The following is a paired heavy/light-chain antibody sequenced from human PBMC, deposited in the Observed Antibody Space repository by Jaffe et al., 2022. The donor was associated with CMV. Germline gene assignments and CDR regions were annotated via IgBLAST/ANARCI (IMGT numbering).Heavy chain of an antibody. CDR3: ITDGWIQLWFFHY. D-gene: IGHD5-18*01. Sequence: EVQLVESGGGLVKPGGSLRLSCVASGFTFSQAWMSWVRQAPGKGLEWVGRIKSKTDGGTTDYAAPVKGRFTISRDDSKNTLYLQMNSLKTEDTAVYYCITDGWIQLWFFHYWGQGTLVTVSS. CDR2: IKSKTDGGTT. V-gene: IGHV3-15*01. J-gene: IGHJ4*02. CDR1: GFTFSQAW.
Light chain of an antibody. CDR2: GAS. J-gene: IGKJ2*01. Sequence: DIQMTQSPSSLSASVGDRVTITCRASQSISIHLNWYQQKPGKAPKVLIYGASSLQSGVPSRFSGSGSGTDFTLTISSLQPEDFATYYCQQSYSTPYTFGQGTKLEIK. CDR3: QQSYSTPYT. CDR1: QSISIH. V-gene: IGKV1-39*01.